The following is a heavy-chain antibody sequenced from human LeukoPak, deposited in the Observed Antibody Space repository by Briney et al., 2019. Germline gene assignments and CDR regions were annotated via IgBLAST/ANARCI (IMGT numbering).Heavy chain of an antibody. D-gene: IGHD6-19*01. CDR2: ISWNSGSI. V-gene: IGHV3-9*01. J-gene: IGHJ4*02. CDR1: GFTFDDYA. Sequence: GGSLRLSCAASGFTFDDYAMHWVRQAPGKGLEWVSGISWNSGSIGYADSVKGRFTISRDNAKNSLYLQMNSLRAEDTALYYCAKDMRHGSSGWLDYWGQGALVTVSS. CDR3: AKDMRHGSSGWLDY.